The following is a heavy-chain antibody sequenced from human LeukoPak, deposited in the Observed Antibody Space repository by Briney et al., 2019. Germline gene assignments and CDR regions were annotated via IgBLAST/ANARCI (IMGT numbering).Heavy chain of an antibody. CDR1: GFTFSSYG. D-gene: IGHD3-22*01. CDR3: AKDDPGGYYYFDY. V-gene: IGHV3-30*02. CDR2: IRYDGSKK. J-gene: IGHJ4*02. Sequence: GGSLRLSCAASGFTFSSYGMHWVRQAPGKGLEWVAFIRYDGSKKYYADSVKGRFTISRDNSKNTLYLQMNSLRAEDTAVYYCAKDDPGGYYYFDYWGQGTLVTVSS.